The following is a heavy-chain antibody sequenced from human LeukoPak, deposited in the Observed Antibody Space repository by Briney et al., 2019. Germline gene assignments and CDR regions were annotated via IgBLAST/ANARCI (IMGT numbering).Heavy chain of an antibody. Sequence: GASVKVSCKASGGTFSNYTVNWVRQAPGQGLEWMGGIIPIFGTANYAQKFQGRVTITADESTSTAYMELSSLRSEDTALYYCARGREAPTRFRYFVKSAFDIWGQGTLVTVSS. J-gene: IGHJ3*02. CDR2: IIPIFGTA. CDR1: GGTFSNYT. CDR3: ARGREAPTRFRYFVKSAFDI. D-gene: IGHD3-9*01. V-gene: IGHV1-69*13.